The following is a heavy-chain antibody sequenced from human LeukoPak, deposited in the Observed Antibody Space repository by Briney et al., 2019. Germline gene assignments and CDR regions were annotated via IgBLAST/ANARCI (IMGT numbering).Heavy chain of an antibody. Sequence: GGSLRLSCAASGFTFSDYYMSWIRQAPGKGLEWVSYISSSGSTIYYADSVKGRFTISRDNAKNSPYLQMNSLRAEDTAVYYCARGVKGGYSGYDYPTSFDYWGQGTLVTVSS. CDR2: ISSSGSTI. CDR1: GFTFSDYY. CDR3: ARGVKGGYSGYDYPTSFDY. D-gene: IGHD5-12*01. J-gene: IGHJ4*02. V-gene: IGHV3-11*01.